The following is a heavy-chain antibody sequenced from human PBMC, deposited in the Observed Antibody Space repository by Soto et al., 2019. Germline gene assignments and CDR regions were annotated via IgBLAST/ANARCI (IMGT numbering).Heavy chain of an antibody. V-gene: IGHV3-23*01. D-gene: IGHD3-16*02. CDR1: GFTFSSYA. J-gene: IGHJ5*02. Sequence: PGGSLRLSCAASGFTFSSYAMSWVRQAPGKGLEWVSAISGSGGSTYYADSVKGRFTISRDNSKNTLYLQMNSLRAEDTAVYYCAKDSYPSYDYIWGSYRSNWFDPWGQGTLVTVSS. CDR3: AKDSYPSYDYIWGSYRSNWFDP. CDR2: ISGSGGST.